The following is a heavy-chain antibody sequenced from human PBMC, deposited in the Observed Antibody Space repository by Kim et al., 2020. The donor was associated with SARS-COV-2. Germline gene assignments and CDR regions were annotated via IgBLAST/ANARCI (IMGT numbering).Heavy chain of an antibody. CDR1: GGTFSSYA. J-gene: IGHJ4*02. Sequence: SVKVSCKASGGTFSSYAISWVRQAPGQGLEWMGRIIPILGIANYAQKFQGRVTITADKSTSTAYMELSSLRSEDTAVYYCARDSYYYDSSGRVLYFDYWGQGTLVTVSS. D-gene: IGHD3-22*01. CDR2: IIPILGIA. CDR3: ARDSYYYDSSGRVLYFDY. V-gene: IGHV1-69*04.